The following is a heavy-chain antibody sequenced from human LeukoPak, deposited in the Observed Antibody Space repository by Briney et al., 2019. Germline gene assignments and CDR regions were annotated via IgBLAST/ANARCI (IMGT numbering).Heavy chain of an antibody. CDR1: GFTFSDHF. V-gene: IGHV3-72*01. D-gene: IGHD6-19*01. J-gene: IGHJ4*02. Sequence: GGSLRLSCAVSGFTFSDHFLDWVRQAPGKGLEWVGRSRNKAKSYTTEYAASVRGRFTISRDESQNSLNLKMNSLKTDDTAVYYCVRVGSVAGSDYLDYWGQGTLVTVSS. CDR3: VRVGSVAGSDYLDY. CDR2: SRNKAKSYTT.